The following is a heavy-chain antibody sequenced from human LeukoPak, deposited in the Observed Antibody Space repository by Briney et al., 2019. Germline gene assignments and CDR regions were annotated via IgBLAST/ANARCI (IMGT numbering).Heavy chain of an antibody. D-gene: IGHD3-22*01. Sequence: SETLSLTCTVSGGSISSGDYYWSWIRQPPGKGLEWIGDIYYSGSTYYNPSLKSRVTISVDTSKNPFSLKLSSVTAADTAVYYCARHNYDSSAYDYWGQGTLVTVSS. J-gene: IGHJ4*02. CDR2: IYYSGST. CDR3: ARHNYDSSAYDY. CDR1: GGSISSGDYY. V-gene: IGHV4-30-4*08.